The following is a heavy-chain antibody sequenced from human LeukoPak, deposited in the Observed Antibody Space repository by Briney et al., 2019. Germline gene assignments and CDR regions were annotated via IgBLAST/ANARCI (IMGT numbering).Heavy chain of an antibody. CDR2: IIPILGIA. CDR3: ARDEGGSYHADY. J-gene: IGHJ4*02. D-gene: IGHD1-26*01. V-gene: IGHV1-69*04. Sequence: SVKVSCKASGGTFSSYAISWVRQAPGQGLEWMGRIIPILGIANYAQKFQGRVTITADKSTSTAYMELRSLRSEDTAVYYCARDEGGSYHADYWGQGTLVTVSS. CDR1: GGTFSSYA.